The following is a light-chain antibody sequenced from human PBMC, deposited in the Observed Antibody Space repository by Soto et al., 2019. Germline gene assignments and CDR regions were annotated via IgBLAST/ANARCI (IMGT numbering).Light chain of an antibody. V-gene: IGLV1-51*01. J-gene: IGLJ1*01. CDR1: GSNIGNNY. Sequence: SVLTQPPSVSAAPAQKVTVSYSGSGSNIGNNYVSWYQQLPGTAPKLLIYDNNKRPSGIPDRFPGSKSGTSATLGITGLQTGDEADYYCGTWDSSLSAGVVFGTGTKVTVL. CDR2: DNN. CDR3: GTWDSSLSAGVV.